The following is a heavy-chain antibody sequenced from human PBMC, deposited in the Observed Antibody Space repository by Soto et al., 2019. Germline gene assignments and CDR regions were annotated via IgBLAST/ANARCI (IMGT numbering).Heavy chain of an antibody. J-gene: IGHJ4*02. D-gene: IGHD3-3*01. V-gene: IGHV1-69*02. CDR2: IIPILGIA. CDR1: GGTFSSYT. Sequence: QVQLVQSGAEVKKPGSSVKVSCKASGGTFSSYTISWVRQAPGQGLEWMGRIIPILGIANYAQKFQGRVTITADTSTSTDYMELSSLRSEDTAVYYCARARDYYDFWSGYDYWGQGTLVTVSS. CDR3: ARARDYYDFWSGYDY.